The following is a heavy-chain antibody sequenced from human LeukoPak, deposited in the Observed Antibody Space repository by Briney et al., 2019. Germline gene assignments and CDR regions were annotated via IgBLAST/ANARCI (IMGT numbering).Heavy chain of an antibody. CDR3: AKDQYGNYPDCFDY. J-gene: IGHJ4*02. D-gene: IGHD1-7*01. CDR1: GFTFASSA. Sequence: PGGSLRLSCAASGFTFASSAMIWVRQAPGKGLEWVSGISGSDGRTYYADSVKGRFTISRDNSKNTLNLQMNSLRAEDTAVYYCAKDQYGNYPDCFDYWGQGTLVTVSS. CDR2: ISGSDGRT. V-gene: IGHV3-23*01.